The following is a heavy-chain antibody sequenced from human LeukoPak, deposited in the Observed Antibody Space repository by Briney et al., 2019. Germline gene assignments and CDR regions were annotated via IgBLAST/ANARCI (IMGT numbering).Heavy chain of an antibody. J-gene: IGHJ6*03. D-gene: IGHD3-22*01. CDR1: GFTFSSYW. Sequence: PGGSLRLSCAASGFTFSSYWMHWVRQPPGKGLVWVSRINTDGSSTSYADSVKGRFTISRDNAKNTLHLQMNSVRAEDTAVYYCARPRRPYYYDSSGLDYYYMDVWGKGTTVTVSS. CDR2: INTDGSST. CDR3: ARPRRPYYYDSSGLDYYYMDV. V-gene: IGHV3-74*01.